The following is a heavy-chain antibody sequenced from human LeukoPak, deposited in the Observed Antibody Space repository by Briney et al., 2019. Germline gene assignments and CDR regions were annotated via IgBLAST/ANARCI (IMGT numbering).Heavy chain of an antibody. CDR1: GFTFSSYE. Sequence: GGSLRLSCAASGFTFSSYEMNWVRQAPGKGLEWVSYISSSGSTIYYADSVKGRFTISRDNAKNSLYLQMNSLRAEDTAVYYCARDRGSSGWGSYYYGMDVWGQGTTVTVS. CDR2: ISSSGSTI. J-gene: IGHJ6*02. D-gene: IGHD6-19*01. V-gene: IGHV3-48*03. CDR3: ARDRGSSGWGSYYYGMDV.